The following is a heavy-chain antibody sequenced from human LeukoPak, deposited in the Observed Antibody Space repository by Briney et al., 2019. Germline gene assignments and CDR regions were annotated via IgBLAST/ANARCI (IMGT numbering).Heavy chain of an antibody. CDR2: IYYSGST. J-gene: IGHJ4*02. Sequence: SETLSLTCNVSGGSISSYYWSWIRQPPGKGLEWIGYIYYSGSTNYNPSLKSRVTISVDTSKNQFSLKLSSVTAADTAVYYCASGYSGGYFSCDYWGQGTLVTVSS. CDR3: ASGYSGGYFSCDY. V-gene: IGHV4-59*01. D-gene: IGHD1-26*01. CDR1: GGSISSYY.